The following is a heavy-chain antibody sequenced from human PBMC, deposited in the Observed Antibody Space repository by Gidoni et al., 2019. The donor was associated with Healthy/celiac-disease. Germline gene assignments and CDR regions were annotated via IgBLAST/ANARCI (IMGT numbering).Heavy chain of an antibody. Sequence: QVQLVQSGAEVKKPGSSVTVSCKASGGTFSSYSISWVRQAPGQGLEWMVGIIPIFGTANYAQKFQGRVTITADESTSTAYMELSRLRSEETAVYYCARERDIVGVPAAKDAFDIWGQGTMVTVSS. CDR1: GGTFSSYS. D-gene: IGHD2-2*01. J-gene: IGHJ3*02. CDR2: IIPIFGTA. V-gene: IGHV1-69*01. CDR3: ARERDIVGVPAAKDAFDI.